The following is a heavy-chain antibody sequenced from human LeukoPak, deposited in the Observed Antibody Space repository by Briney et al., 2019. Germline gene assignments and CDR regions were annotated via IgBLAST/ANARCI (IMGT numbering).Heavy chain of an antibody. D-gene: IGHD6-13*01. CDR1: DGSISSSSYY. CDR3: ARGHSSSWYGGDAFDI. J-gene: IGHJ3*02. Sequence: PSETLSLTCTVSDGSISSSSYYWGWIRQPAGKGLEWIGRIYTSGSTNYNPSLKSRVTMSVDTSKNQFSLKLSSVTAADTAVYYCARGHSSSWYGGDAFDIWGQGTMVTVSS. V-gene: IGHV4-61*02. CDR2: IYTSGST.